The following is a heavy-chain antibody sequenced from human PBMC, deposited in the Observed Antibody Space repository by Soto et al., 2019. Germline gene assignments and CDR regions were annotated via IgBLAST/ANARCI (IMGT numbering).Heavy chain of an antibody. J-gene: IGHJ3*02. V-gene: IGHV1-18*01. Sequence: ASVKGSCKVFAYTFTSYGSSWVSQAHGQGREWMGWISAYNGNTNYAQKLQGRVTMTTDTSTSTAYMELRSLRSDDTAVYYCARERYVVVAAISPAPFDIWGQGTMVTVSS. CDR2: ISAYNGNT. CDR3: ARERYVVVAAISPAPFDI. CDR1: AYTFTSYG. D-gene: IGHD2-15*01.